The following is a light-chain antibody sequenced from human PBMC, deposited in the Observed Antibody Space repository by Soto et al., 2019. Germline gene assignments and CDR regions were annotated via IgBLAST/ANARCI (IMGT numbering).Light chain of an antibody. V-gene: IGKV3-15*01. CDR2: HAS. CDR1: QSVSDK. Sequence: EIMMTQSPATVSVSPGERATLSCRASQSVSDKLAWYQQKPGQAPRLLIYHASARATGIPARFSGSGSGTEFTLTISGLQSEDFAVYYCQQYNNWPPWTFGQGTKVDIK. J-gene: IGKJ1*01. CDR3: QQYNNWPPWT.